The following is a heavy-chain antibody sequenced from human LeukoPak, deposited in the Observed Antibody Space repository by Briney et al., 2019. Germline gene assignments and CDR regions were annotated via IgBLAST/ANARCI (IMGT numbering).Heavy chain of an antibody. CDR3: ARDTPRGAVAGSGGY. CDR2: IKQDGSEK. V-gene: IGHV3-7*01. J-gene: IGHJ4*02. CDR1: GFTFSSYR. Sequence: GGSLRLSCAASGFTFSSYRMSWVRQAPGKGLEWVANIKQDGSEKYYVDSVKGRFTISRDNAKNSLYLQMNSLRAEDTAVYYCARDTPRGAVAGSGGYWGQGTLVTVSS. D-gene: IGHD6-19*01.